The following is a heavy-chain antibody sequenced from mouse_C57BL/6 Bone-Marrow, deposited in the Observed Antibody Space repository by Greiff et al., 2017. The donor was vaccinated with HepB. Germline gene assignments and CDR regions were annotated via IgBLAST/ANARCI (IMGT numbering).Heavy chain of an antibody. CDR3: ARITTNYAMDY. D-gene: IGHD1-1*01. J-gene: IGHJ4*01. CDR1: GYSITSYY. CDR2: ISYSGST. Sequence: VQLQQSGPGLAKPSQTLSLTCSVTGYSITSYYWNWIRKFPGNKLEYMGYISYSGSTDYNPSHKSRNSITRETSKNQYYLQLNSVTTEDTAKYYCARITTNYAMDYWGQGTSVTVSS. V-gene: IGHV3-8*01.